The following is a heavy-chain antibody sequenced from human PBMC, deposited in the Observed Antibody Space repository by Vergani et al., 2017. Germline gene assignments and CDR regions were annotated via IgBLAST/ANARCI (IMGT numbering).Heavy chain of an antibody. CDR3: ARGAPRKTYYDFWSGNDAFDI. CDR1: GFTFSSYW. CDR2: IKQDGSEK. V-gene: IGHV3-7*04. J-gene: IGHJ3*02. D-gene: IGHD3-3*01. Sequence: EVQLVESGGGLVQPGGSLRLSCAASGFTFSSYWMSWVRQAPGKGLEWVANIKQDGSEKYYVDSVKGRFTISRDNAKNSLYLQMNSLRAEDTAVYYCARGAPRKTYYDFWSGNDAFDIWGQGTMVTVSS.